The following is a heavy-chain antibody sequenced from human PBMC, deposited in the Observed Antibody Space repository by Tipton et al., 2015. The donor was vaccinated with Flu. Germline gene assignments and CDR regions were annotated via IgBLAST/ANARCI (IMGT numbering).Heavy chain of an antibody. CDR2: ITWNGGST. V-gene: IGHV3-20*04. J-gene: IGHJ4*02. CDR3: ARVNGPGWPLGY. Sequence: SLRLSCAASGFTFDDYGMNWVRQVPGKGLEWVSGITWNGGSTGYIDSVRGRFTISRDNAKNFLYLQMNSLRAEDTAFYYCARVNGPGWPLGYWGQGTLFTVSS. CDR1: GFTFDDYG. D-gene: IGHD6-19*01.